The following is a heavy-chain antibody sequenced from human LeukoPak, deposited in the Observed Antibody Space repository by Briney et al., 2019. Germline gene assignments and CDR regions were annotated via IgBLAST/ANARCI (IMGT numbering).Heavy chain of an antibody. D-gene: IGHD3-9*01. CDR2: TRNKARSYTT. V-gene: IGHV3-72*01. CDR1: GFPFSDHY. J-gene: IGHJ4*02. CDR3: ARTYYDILTGIRDFDY. Sequence: GGSLRLSCAGSGFPFSDHYMDWVRQAPGKGLEWVGRTRNKARSYTTDYAASVKGRFTISRDASKNSVYLQMNSLKTEDTAVYYCARTYYDILTGIRDFDYWGQGTLVTVSS.